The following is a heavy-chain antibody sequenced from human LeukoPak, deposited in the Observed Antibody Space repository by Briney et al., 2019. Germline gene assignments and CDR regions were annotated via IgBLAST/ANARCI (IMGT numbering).Heavy chain of an antibody. Sequence: ASVKVSCKASGYIFDIYALIWVRQASGQGLEWMGWINTKTGNPTYAQGFTGRFVFSLDTSVSTAYLQISSLKAEDTAVYYCAREVASLDYWGQGTLVTVSS. CDR2: INTKTGNP. V-gene: IGHV7-4-1*02. D-gene: IGHD2-21*01. CDR1: GYIFDIYA. CDR3: AREVASLDY. J-gene: IGHJ4*02.